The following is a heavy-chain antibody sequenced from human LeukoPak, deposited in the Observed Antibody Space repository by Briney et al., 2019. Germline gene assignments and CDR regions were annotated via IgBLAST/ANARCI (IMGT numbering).Heavy chain of an antibody. CDR1: GGSFSGYY. D-gene: IGHD3-10*01. Sequence: LSLTCAVYGGSFSGYYWSWVRQAPGKGLEWVAVISYDGSNKYYADSVKGRFTISRDNSKNTLYLQMNSLRAEDTAVYYCARLPENMVRGVILTYGMDVWGQGTTVTVSS. J-gene: IGHJ6*02. CDR3: ARLPENMVRGVILTYGMDV. V-gene: IGHV3-30*03. CDR2: ISYDGSNK.